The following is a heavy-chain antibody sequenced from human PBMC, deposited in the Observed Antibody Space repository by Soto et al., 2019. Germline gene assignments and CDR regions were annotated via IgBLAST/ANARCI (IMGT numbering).Heavy chain of an antibody. D-gene: IGHD2-2*01. CDR3: VKDGGYCSSSTCYSPRNHYFDS. Sequence: PGGSLRLSCEASGLTFSDYWMSWVRQAPGKGPEWVANRKFDGSEKQYVDSVRGRFTISRDNSRNSLFLQMNSMRAGDTAVYYCVKDGGYCSSSTCYSPRNHYFDSWGQGTLVTVSS. CDR2: RKFDGSEK. J-gene: IGHJ4*02. CDR1: GLTFSDYW. V-gene: IGHV3-7*03.